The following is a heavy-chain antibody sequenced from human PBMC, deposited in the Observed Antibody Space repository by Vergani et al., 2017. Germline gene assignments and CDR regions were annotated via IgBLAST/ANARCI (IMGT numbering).Heavy chain of an antibody. CDR3: ARSRSPYYGGNDY. D-gene: IGHD4-23*01. CDR2: IYYSGST. CDR1: GGSISSYY. Sequence: QVQLQESGPGLVKPSETLSLTCTVSGGSISSYYWSWIRQPPGKGLEWIGDIYYSGSTNYNPSLKSRVTISVDTSKNQFSLKLSSVTAADTAVYYCARSRSPYYGGNDYWGQGTLVTVSS. V-gene: IGHV4-59*01. J-gene: IGHJ4*02.